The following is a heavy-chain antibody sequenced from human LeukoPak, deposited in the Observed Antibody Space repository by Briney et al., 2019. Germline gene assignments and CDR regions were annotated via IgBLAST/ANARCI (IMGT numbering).Heavy chain of an antibody. CDR2: INHSGST. Sequence: PSETLSLTCAVYGGSFSGYYWSWIRQPPGKGLEWIGEINHSGSTNYNPSLKSRVTISVDTSKNQFSLKLSSVTAADTAVYYCLCGRDAFDIWGQGTMVTVSS. J-gene: IGHJ3*02. CDR3: LCGRDAFDI. CDR1: GGSFSGYY. D-gene: IGHD2-15*01. V-gene: IGHV4-34*01.